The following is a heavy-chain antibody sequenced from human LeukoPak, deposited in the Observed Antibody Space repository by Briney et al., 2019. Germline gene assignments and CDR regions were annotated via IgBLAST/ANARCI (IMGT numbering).Heavy chain of an antibody. J-gene: IGHJ5*02. CDR2: INPNGGGT. CDR3: ARDGRYYGSGSYYNRWFDP. V-gene: IGHV1-2*02. CDR1: GYTFTGYY. D-gene: IGHD3-10*01. Sequence: GASVKDSCQASGYTFTGYYMHWVRQAPGQGLEWMGWINPNGGGTNYAQKFQGRVTMTRDTSISTAYMELSRLRSDDTAVYYCARDGRYYGSGSYYNRWFDPWGQGTLVTVSS.